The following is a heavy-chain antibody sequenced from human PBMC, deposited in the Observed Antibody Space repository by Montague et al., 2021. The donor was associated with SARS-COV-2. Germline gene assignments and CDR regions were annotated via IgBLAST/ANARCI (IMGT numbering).Heavy chain of an antibody. CDR1: GASIDSDY. CDR2: ISYSGNT. V-gene: IGHV4-59*01. D-gene: IGHD3-22*01. J-gene: IGHJ4*02. CDR3: ARADFSGHYADRFCSNGLDY. Sequence: SETLSLTCTVSGASIDSDYWNWIRQPPGKGLEWIGYISYSGNTNYNPSLKSRVTISEDTSKNQFSLRLSSVTAADTAVYYCARADFSGHYADRFCSNGLDYWGQGTPVTVSS.